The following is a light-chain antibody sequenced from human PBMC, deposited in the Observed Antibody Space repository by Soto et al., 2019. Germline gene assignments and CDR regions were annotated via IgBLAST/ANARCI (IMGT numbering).Light chain of an antibody. CDR2: GAS. J-gene: IGKJ1*01. Sequence: EIVLTQSPGTLSLSPGERATLSCRASQSVSSSYLAWYQQKPGQAPRLLIYGASSRATGIPDRFSGSGSGTDFTLTLRRLEPEDFAVYYCQQYGSSPAWTFGQGTKVEIK. V-gene: IGKV3-20*01. CDR1: QSVSSSY. CDR3: QQYGSSPAWT.